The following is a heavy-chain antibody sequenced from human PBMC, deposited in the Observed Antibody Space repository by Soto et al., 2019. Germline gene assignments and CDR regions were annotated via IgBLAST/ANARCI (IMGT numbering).Heavy chain of an antibody. CDR2: ISAYNGNT. D-gene: IGHD3-9*01. CDR1: GYTFTSYG. CDR3: ARRGYDILTGSPPPYYYYGMDV. J-gene: IGHJ6*02. Sequence: AASVKVSCKASGYTFTSYGISWVRQAPGQGLEWMGWISAYNGNTNYAQKLQGRVTMTTDTSTSTAYMELRSLRSDDTAVYYCARRGYDILTGSPPPYYYYGMDVWGQGTTVTVSS. V-gene: IGHV1-18*04.